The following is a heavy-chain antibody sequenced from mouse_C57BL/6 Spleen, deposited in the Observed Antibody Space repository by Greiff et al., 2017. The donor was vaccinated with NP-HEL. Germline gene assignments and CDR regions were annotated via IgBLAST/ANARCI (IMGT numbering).Heavy chain of an antibody. CDR3: ARRWDYDAGFAY. Sequence: QVHVKQSGAELVKPGASVKMSCKASGYTFTTYPIEWMKQNHGKSLEWIGNFHPYNDDTKYNEKFKGKATLTVEKSSSTVYLELSRLTSDDFAVYYCARRWDYDAGFAYWGQGTLVTVSA. CDR1: GYTFTTYP. J-gene: IGHJ3*01. D-gene: IGHD2-4*01. CDR2: FHPYNDDT. V-gene: IGHV1-47*01.